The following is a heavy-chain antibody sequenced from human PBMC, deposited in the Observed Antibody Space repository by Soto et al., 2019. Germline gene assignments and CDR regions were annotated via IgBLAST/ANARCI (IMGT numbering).Heavy chain of an antibody. Sequence: QLQLQESGPGLVKPSETLSLTCTVSGGSISSSSYYWGWIRQPPGKGLEWIGSIYYSGSTYYNPSLKSRVAISVDTSKNQFSLKLSSVTAADTAVYYCARRLAAAGTRHFDYWGQGTLVTVSS. V-gene: IGHV4-39*01. CDR1: GGSISSSSYY. J-gene: IGHJ4*02. D-gene: IGHD6-13*01. CDR3: ARRLAAAGTRHFDY. CDR2: IYYSGST.